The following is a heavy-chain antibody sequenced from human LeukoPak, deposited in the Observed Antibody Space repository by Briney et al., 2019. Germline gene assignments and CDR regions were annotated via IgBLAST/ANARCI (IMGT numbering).Heavy chain of an antibody. Sequence: PGGSLRLSCAASGFTFSSYSMNWVRQAPGKGLEWVSYISSSSSTIYYADSVKGRFTISRDNAKNSLYLRMNSLRAEDTAVYYCARERRGYCSGGSCYRLGYFDYWGQGTLVTVSS. CDR3: ARERRGYCSGGSCYRLGYFDY. V-gene: IGHV3-48*01. CDR2: ISSSSSTI. J-gene: IGHJ4*02. CDR1: GFTFSSYS. D-gene: IGHD2-15*01.